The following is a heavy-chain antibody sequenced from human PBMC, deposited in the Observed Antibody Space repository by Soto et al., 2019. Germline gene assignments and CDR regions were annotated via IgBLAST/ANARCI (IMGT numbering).Heavy chain of an antibody. CDR3: AKQGIEVAGTDYFDY. V-gene: IGHV3-30*18. D-gene: IGHD6-19*01. Sequence: GGFLRLSCAATGFIFRSYGIHWVRQAPGKGLEWVAVISHDGSNAYYADAVNGRFTISRDNARNTVYLQMNSLRGEDTAVYYCAKQGIEVAGTDYFDYWGQGALVTVSS. CDR1: GFIFRSYG. CDR2: ISHDGSNA. J-gene: IGHJ4*02.